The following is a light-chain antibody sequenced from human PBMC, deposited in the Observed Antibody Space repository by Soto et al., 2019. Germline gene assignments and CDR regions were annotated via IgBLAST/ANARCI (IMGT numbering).Light chain of an antibody. J-gene: IGKJ4*01. V-gene: IGKV1-5*03. CDR1: QSISSW. CDR2: KAS. CDR3: QQYNSYPS. Sequence: DIQMTQSPSTLSASVGDRVTITCRASQSISSWLAWYQQKPGKAPKLLIYKASSLESGVPSRFSGSGSGTEFTLTISHLQPDDFATYYCQQYNSYPSFGGGTKVEIK.